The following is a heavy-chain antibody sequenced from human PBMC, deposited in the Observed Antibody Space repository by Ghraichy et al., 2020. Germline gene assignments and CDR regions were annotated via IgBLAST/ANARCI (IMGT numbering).Heavy chain of an antibody. CDR3: AKTGPSPKELLRY. J-gene: IGHJ4*02. CDR2: IISGGST. CDR1: GLTFSNYA. D-gene: IGHD1-26*01. V-gene: IGHV3-23*01. Sequence: GGSLRLSCAVSGLTFSNYAMSWVRQAPGKGLEWVSGIISGGSTYYADSVKGRFTISRDTSKNTLYLQMNTLRAEDTAVYYCAKTGPSPKELLRYWGQGTLVTVSS.